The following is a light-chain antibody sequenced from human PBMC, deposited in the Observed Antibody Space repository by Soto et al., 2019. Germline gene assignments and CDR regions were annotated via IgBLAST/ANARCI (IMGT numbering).Light chain of an antibody. CDR3: SSYTSSSTYV. V-gene: IGLV2-14*01. J-gene: IGLJ1*01. CDR1: RSYVGGYNY. Sequence: QSALTQPASVSGSPAHSITISCTGTRSYVGGYNYVSWYQQHPGKAPKLMIYEVSNRPSGVSNRFSGSKSGNTASLTISGLQAEDEADYYCSSYTSSSTYVFGTGTKVTV. CDR2: EVS.